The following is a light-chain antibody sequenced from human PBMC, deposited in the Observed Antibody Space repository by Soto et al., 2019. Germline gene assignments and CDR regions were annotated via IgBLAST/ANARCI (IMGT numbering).Light chain of an antibody. CDR2: DVS. CDR3: SSYTSSSTLWV. J-gene: IGLJ3*02. Sequence: QSVLTQPASVSGSPGQSITISCTGTSSDVGGYNYVSLYQQHPGKAPKLMIYDVSNRPSGVSNRFSGSKSGNTASLTLSGLQAEDEAGYYCSSYTSSSTLWVFGGGTKLTVL. V-gene: IGLV2-14*01. CDR1: SSDVGGYNY.